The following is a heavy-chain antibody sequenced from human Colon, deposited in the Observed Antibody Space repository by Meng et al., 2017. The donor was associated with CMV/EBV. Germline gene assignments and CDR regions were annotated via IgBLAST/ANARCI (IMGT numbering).Heavy chain of an antibody. V-gene: IGHV1-2*02. CDR3: GTFGGDFDY. J-gene: IGHJ4*02. Sequence: VHLDQTGAEMREPGALEKVSCKASGYTFTGYLIHWVRQAPGQGLEWMGWINPYSGDTIYAQKFEVGVTMTRDASITTAYLELSSLKSDDTAVYYCGTFGGDFDYWGQGTLVTVSS. CDR1: GYTFTGYL. D-gene: IGHD3-3*01. CDR2: INPYSGDT.